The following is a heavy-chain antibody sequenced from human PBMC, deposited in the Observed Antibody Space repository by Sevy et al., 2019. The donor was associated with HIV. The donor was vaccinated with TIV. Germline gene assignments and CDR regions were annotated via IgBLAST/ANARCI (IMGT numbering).Heavy chain of an antibody. CDR3: AKGQGYDYIWGNERSEYYFDY. CDR2: ISHDGSYQ. V-gene: IGHV3-30*18. CDR1: RFTFSTYD. Sequence: GESLKISCAASRFTFSTYDIHWVRQAPGKGLEWVAVISHDGSYQYYTDSVKGRFTISRDDSKNKAYLQMNGLRADDSGVYYCAKGQGYDYIWGNERSEYYFDYWGQGTLVTVSS. J-gene: IGHJ4*02. D-gene: IGHD3-16*01.